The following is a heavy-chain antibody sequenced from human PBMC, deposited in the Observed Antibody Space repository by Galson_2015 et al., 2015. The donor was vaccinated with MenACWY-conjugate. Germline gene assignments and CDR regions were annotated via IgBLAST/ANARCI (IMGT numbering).Heavy chain of an antibody. CDR3: ARSYVPGSERKNYYMDV. V-gene: IGHV3-74*01. CDR2: VNSDGSGT. J-gene: IGHJ6*03. CDR1: GFTFSSYW. D-gene: IGHD3-16*01. Sequence: SLRLSCAASGFTFSSYWMHWVRQAPGKGLVWVSRVNSDGSGTGYADSVKGRFTISRDNAKNMLFLQMNSLKVEDTAVYYCARSYVPGSERKNYYMDVWGRGTTVTVSS.